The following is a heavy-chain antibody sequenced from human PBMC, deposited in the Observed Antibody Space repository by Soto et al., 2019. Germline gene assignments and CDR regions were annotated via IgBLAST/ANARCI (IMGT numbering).Heavy chain of an antibody. D-gene: IGHD6-13*01. CDR1: GFTFSSYA. J-gene: IGHJ4*02. Sequence: EVQLLESGGGLVQPGGSLRLSCAASGFTFSSYAMSWVRRAPGKGLEWDSAISGSGGSTYYADSVKGRFTISRYNSKNTLDLQMSSLRAEDTAVYYCAKENGYSSSWFEFDYWGQGTLVTVSS. CDR3: AKENGYSSSWFEFDY. CDR2: ISGSGGST. V-gene: IGHV3-23*01.